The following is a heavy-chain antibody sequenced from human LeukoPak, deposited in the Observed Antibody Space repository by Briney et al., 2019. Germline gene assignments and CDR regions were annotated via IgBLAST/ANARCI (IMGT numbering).Heavy chain of an antibody. D-gene: IGHD2/OR15-2a*01. Sequence: SETLSLTCTVSGDSISTSSDYWGWIRQPPGKGLEWIASIYHNGVTSYNPCLNSRTTISVDTSKNQFSLKLNSVTAADTAVFYCVRQGTYTYNSNTFDYWGQGTLVTVSS. V-gene: IGHV4-39*01. J-gene: IGHJ4*02. CDR2: IYHNGVT. CDR3: VRQGTYTYNSNTFDY. CDR1: GDSISTSSDY.